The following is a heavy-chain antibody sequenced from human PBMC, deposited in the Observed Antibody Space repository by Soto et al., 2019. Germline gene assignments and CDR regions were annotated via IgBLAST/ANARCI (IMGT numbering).Heavy chain of an antibody. CDR2: INAGNGNT. D-gene: IGHD1-26*01. V-gene: IGHV1-3*01. CDR1: GYTFTSYA. J-gene: IGHJ2*01. Sequence: ASVKVSCKASGYTFTSYAMHWVRQAPGQRLEWMGWINAGNGNTKYSQKFQGRVTIARDTSASTAYMELSSLRSEDTAVYYCARGGSLYWYFDRWGRGTLVTVSS. CDR3: ARGGSLYWYFDR.